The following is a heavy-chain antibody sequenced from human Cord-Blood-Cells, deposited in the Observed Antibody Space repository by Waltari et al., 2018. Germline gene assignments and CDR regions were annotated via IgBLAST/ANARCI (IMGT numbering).Heavy chain of an antibody. J-gene: IGHJ4*02. CDR3: ARDLKTNSGSYYYFDY. CDR2: IIPILGIA. D-gene: IGHD1-26*01. CDR1: GVTFSSYA. V-gene: IGHV1-69*09. Sequence: QVQLVQSGAEVKKPGSTVKVSCKAYGVTFSSYAISWVRQAPGQGLEWMGRIIPILGIANYAQKFQGRVTITADKSTSTAYMELSSLRSEDTAVYYCARDLKTNSGSYYYFDYWGQGTLVTVSS.